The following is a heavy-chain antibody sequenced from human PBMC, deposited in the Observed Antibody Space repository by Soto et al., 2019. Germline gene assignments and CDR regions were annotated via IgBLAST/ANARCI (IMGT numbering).Heavy chain of an antibody. Sequence: PSETLSLTCTVSGGSISSGDYYWSWIRQPPGKGLEWIGYIYYSGSTYYNPSLKSRVTISVDTSKNQFSLKLSSVTAADTAVYYLARGTTQYYDNGMDVWGQGTTVTVSS. CDR3: ARGTTQYYDNGMDV. J-gene: IGHJ6*02. V-gene: IGHV4-30-4*01. CDR2: IYYSGST. CDR1: GGSISSGDYY. D-gene: IGHD1-1*01.